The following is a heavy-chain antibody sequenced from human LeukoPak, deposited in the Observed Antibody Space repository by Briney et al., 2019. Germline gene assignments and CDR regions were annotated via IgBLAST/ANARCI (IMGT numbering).Heavy chain of an antibody. D-gene: IGHD2-21*02. V-gene: IGHV3-33*01. J-gene: IGHJ4*02. CDR3: ARGQHIVVVTASFDY. CDR2: IWYDGSNK. CDR1: GFTFSSYG. Sequence: GGSLRLSCAASGFTFSSYGMHWVRQAPGKGLEWVAVIWYDGSNKYYADSVKGRFTISRDNSKNTLYLQMNSLRAKDTAVYYCARGQHIVVVTASFDYWGQGTLVTVSS.